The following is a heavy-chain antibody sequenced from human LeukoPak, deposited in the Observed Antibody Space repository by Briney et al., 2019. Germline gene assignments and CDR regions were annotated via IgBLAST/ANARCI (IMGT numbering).Heavy chain of an antibody. Sequence: PGGSLRLSCAASGFTFSSSSMNWVRQAPGKGLEWVSKISSSSSTIYYADSVKGRFTISRDNAKNSLYLQMNSLRDEDTAVYYCARERNSIAAAGIRWFDPWGQGTLVTVSS. CDR1: GFTFSSSS. D-gene: IGHD6-13*01. J-gene: IGHJ5*02. CDR3: ARERNSIAAAGIRWFDP. V-gene: IGHV3-48*02. CDR2: ISSSSSTI.